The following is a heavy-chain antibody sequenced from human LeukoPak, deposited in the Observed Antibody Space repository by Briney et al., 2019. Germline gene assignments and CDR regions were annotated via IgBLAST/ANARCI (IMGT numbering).Heavy chain of an antibody. CDR3: ARDRVLLWFGEPDYYYHYGMDV. CDR1: GGSISSYY. CDR2: IYYSGST. Sequence: SETLSLTCTVSGGSISSYYWSWIRQPPGKGLEWIGYIYYSGSTNYNPSLKSRVTISVDTSKNQFSLKLSSVTAADTAVYYCARDRVLLWFGEPDYYYHYGMDVWGQGTTVTVSS. J-gene: IGHJ6*02. V-gene: IGHV4-59*01. D-gene: IGHD3-10*01.